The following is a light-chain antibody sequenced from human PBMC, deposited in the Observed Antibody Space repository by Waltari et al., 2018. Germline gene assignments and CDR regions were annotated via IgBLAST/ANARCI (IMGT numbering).Light chain of an antibody. J-gene: IGKJ2*01. CDR1: QSVLYSSNNKNY. V-gene: IGKV4-1*01. Sequence: DIVMTQSPDPLAVSLGERATINCKSSQSVLYSSNNKNYLAWYQQKPGQPPKLLLYWASTRESGVPDRFSGSGSGTDFTLTISSLQAEDVAFYYCQQYYSTPYTFGQGTRLEIK. CDR3: QQYYSTPYT. CDR2: WAS.